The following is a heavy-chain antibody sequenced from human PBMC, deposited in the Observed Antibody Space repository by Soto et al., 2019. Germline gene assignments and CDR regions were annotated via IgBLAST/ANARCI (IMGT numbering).Heavy chain of an antibody. Sequence: GGSLRLSCVASGFTFSSYGMHWVRQAPGKGPEWVAVISYDGSNKYYADSVKGRFTISRDNSKNTLYLQMNSLRAEDTAVYYCAKSSSGWSDSFDYWGQGTLVTVSS. CDR2: ISYDGSNK. J-gene: IGHJ4*02. CDR3: AKSSSGWSDSFDY. CDR1: GFTFSSYG. V-gene: IGHV3-30*18. D-gene: IGHD6-19*01.